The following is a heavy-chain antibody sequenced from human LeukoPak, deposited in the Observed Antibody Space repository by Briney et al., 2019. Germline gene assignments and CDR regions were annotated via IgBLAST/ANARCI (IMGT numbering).Heavy chain of an antibody. V-gene: IGHV3-23*01. CDR2: ISGSATNT. J-gene: IGHJ4*02. D-gene: IGHD4-17*01. Sequence: PGGSLRLSCAASGFTFSTYPMSWVRQAPGKGLEWVSGISGSATNTYYADSMKGRFTISRDNSKNTLHLQMNSLRVEDTAIYYCAKVFRSGDLFVSDSWGQGTLVTVSS. CDR3: AKVFRSGDLFVSDS. CDR1: GFTFSTYP.